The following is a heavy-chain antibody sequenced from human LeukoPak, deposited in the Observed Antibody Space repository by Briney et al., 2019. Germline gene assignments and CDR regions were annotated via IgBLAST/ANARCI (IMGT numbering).Heavy chain of an antibody. CDR1: GGSISSYY. V-gene: IGHV4-59*01. Sequence: SETLSLTCTVSGGSISSYYWTWMRQAPGKGLEWIGYIYHSGSSTYYNPSLNSRLSISVDTSKNQFSLKLSSVTAADTAVYYCARGEQQLPTNWFDPWGQGTLVTVSS. CDR2: IYHSGSST. D-gene: IGHD6-13*01. J-gene: IGHJ5*02. CDR3: ARGEQQLPTNWFDP.